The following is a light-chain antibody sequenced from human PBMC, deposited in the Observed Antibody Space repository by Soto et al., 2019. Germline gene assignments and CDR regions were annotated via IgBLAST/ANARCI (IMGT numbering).Light chain of an antibody. CDR1: QSVSSNY. Sequence: EVVLTHSPGTLSLSPGERATLSCRASQSVSSNYLAWYQHKPGQAPRLLIYGASDRAAGIPDRFSGGGSGTDFTLTISRLEPEDFAVYYCQQYGGSLSWTFGQGTKVDI. J-gene: IGKJ1*01. CDR2: GAS. CDR3: QQYGGSLSWT. V-gene: IGKV3-20*01.